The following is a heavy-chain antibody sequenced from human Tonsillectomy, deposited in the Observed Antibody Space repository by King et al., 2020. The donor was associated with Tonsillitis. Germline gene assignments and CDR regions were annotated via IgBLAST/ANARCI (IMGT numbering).Heavy chain of an antibody. CDR2: ISAYNDNT. V-gene: IGHV1-18*01. Sequence: QLVQSAAEVKKPGASVKVSCKASGYILSSYGITWVRQAPGQGLEWMGWISAYNDNTNYAQKVQGRVNMTTDTHTSTAYMELRSLRSDDTAAYYFARVVAGRWDRGAVRYYYYYMDAWGKGTTVTVSS. CDR1: GYILSSYG. D-gene: IGHD2-15*01. J-gene: IGHJ6*03. CDR3: ARVVAGRWDRGAVRYYYYYMDA.